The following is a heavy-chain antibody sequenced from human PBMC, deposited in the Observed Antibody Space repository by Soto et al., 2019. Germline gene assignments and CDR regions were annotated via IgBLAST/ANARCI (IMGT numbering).Heavy chain of an antibody. V-gene: IGHV3-33*01. J-gene: IGHJ4*02. D-gene: IGHD3-16*01. CDR2: IWCDGGNK. CDR3: ARDGDVNTGFGKDY. CDR1: GFTFSNYG. Sequence: PGGSLRLSCAASGFTFSNYGMHWVRQAPGKGLEWLAFIWCDGGNKYYAESVKGRFTISRDNSKNTLYLQMNSLRAEDTAVYYCARDGDVNTGFGKDYWGQGTLVTVSS.